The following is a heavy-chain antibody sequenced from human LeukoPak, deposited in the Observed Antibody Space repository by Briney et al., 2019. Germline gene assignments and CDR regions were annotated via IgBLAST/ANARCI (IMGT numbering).Heavy chain of an antibody. CDR1: GFTFSNYW. D-gene: IGHD2-15*01. CDR3: AKACARGYCSGGSCYKCFDY. V-gene: IGHV3-7*01. CDR2: IKTDGSEK. J-gene: IGHJ4*02. Sequence: PGGSLRLSCEGSGFTFSNYWMGWVRQAPGKGLQWVANIKTDGSEKYYVDSVKGRFTISRDNAKNSLYLQMNSLRAEDTAVYYCAKACARGYCSGGSCYKCFDYWGQGTLVTVPS.